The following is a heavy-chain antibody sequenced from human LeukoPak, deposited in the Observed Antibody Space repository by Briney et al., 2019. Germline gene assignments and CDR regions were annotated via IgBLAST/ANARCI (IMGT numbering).Heavy chain of an antibody. J-gene: IGHJ5*02. V-gene: IGHV1-2*02. CDR1: GYTFTGYY. CDR3: AKGTHSSSWHWYDP. Sequence: ASVKVSCKASGYTFTGYYMHWVRQAPGQGLEWMGWINPNSGGTNYAQKFQGRVTMTRDTSISTAYMELSSLRAEDTAVYYCAKGTHSSSWHWYDPWGQGTLVTVSS. D-gene: IGHD3-22*01. CDR2: INPNSGGT.